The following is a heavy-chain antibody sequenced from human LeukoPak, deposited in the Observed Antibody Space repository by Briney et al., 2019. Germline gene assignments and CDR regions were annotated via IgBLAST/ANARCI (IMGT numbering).Heavy chain of an antibody. Sequence: ASVKVSCKASGGTLSSYAISWVRQAPGQGLEWMGGIIPIFGTANYAQKFQGRVTITADESTSTAYMELSSLRSEDTAVYYCASGYWYYDFWRFDPWGQGTLVTVSS. CDR2: IIPIFGTA. CDR3: ASGYWYYDFWRFDP. V-gene: IGHV1-69*01. D-gene: IGHD3-3*01. J-gene: IGHJ5*02. CDR1: GGTLSSYA.